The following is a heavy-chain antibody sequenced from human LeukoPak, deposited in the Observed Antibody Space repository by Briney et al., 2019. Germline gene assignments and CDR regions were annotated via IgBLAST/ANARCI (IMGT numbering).Heavy chain of an antibody. CDR1: GFTVSSNY. CDR3: ARDPGGEWLRFDY. CDR2: IYSGGST. D-gene: IGHD5-12*01. J-gene: IGHJ4*02. Sequence: PGGSLRLSCAASGFTVSSNYMSWVRQAPGKGLEWVSDIYSGGSTYYSDSVKGRFTISRDNSKNTLYLQMNRLRAEGKAVYYCARDPGGEWLRFDYWGQGTLVTVSS. V-gene: IGHV3-66*01.